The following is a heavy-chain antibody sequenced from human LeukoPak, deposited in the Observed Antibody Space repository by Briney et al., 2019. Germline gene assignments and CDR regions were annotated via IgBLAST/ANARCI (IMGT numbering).Heavy chain of an antibody. CDR3: ARARRWNAAVEGWWFDP. Sequence: PSETLSLTCTVSGDFITAYYWSWIRQPPGKGLEWIGYVYYSGSTEYNPSLRSRVTISLEMSKHQFSLNLTSVTATDTAVYYCARARRWNAAVEGWWFDPWGQGTLVTVSS. CDR1: GDFITAYY. D-gene: IGHD1-1*01. CDR2: VYYSGST. J-gene: IGHJ5*02. V-gene: IGHV4-59*01.